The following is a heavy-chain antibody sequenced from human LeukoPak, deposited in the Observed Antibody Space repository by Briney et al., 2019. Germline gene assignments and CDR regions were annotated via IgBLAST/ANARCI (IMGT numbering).Heavy chain of an antibody. CDR2: IHSSGSS. CDR3: ARDRCEGYCTSFDS. Sequence: ASETLSLTCTVSGGSISNYYWSWIRQPAGKGLEWIGRIHSSGSSNYNPSLKSRVTISVDKSKKQISLRLSSVIAADTAVYFCARDRCEGYCTSFDSWGQGTLVTVSS. J-gene: IGHJ5*01. V-gene: IGHV4-4*07. CDR1: GGSISNYY. D-gene: IGHD2-8*01.